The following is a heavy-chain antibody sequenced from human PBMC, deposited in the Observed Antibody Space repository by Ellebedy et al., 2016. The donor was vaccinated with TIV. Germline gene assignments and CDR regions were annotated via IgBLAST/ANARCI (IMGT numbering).Heavy chain of an antibody. Sequence: GESLKISCAASGFTFSPYSMNWVRQAPGKGLEWVSYISGSSLTKFYADSVKGRFTISRDNAESTLYLQMKSLTVEDTAVYYCARDMAWGNERMNDAFDIWGQGTMVTVSS. J-gene: IGHJ3*02. V-gene: IGHV3-48*04. D-gene: IGHD7-27*01. CDR3: ARDMAWGNERMNDAFDI. CDR2: ISGSSLTK. CDR1: GFTFSPYS.